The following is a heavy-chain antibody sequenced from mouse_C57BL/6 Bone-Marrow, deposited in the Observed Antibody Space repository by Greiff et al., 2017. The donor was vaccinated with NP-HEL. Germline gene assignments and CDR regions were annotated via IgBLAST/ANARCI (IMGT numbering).Heavy chain of an antibody. J-gene: IGHJ1*03. Sequence: QVQLQQSGPELVKPGASVKISCKASGYAFSSSWMTWVKQRPGKGLEWIGRIYPGDGDTNYNGKFKGKATLTADKSSSTAYMQLSSLTSEDSAVYFCARENYSPFWGTGTTVTVSS. CDR3: ARENYSPF. CDR2: IYPGDGDT. V-gene: IGHV1-82*01. D-gene: IGHD2-12*01. CDR1: GYAFSSSW.